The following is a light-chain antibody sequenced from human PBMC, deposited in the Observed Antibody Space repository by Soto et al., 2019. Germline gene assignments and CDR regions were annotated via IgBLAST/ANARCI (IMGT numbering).Light chain of an antibody. J-gene: IGKJ1*01. Sequence: IVMTQSPATLSVSPGERATLSCRSSQSVSSNLAWYQQKPGQAPRLLIYGASTRATGIPARFSCSGSGTEFTLTISSLQSEDFAVYYCQQYNNWPRTFGQGTKVEIK. V-gene: IGKV3-15*01. CDR1: QSVSSN. CDR2: GAS. CDR3: QQYNNWPRT.